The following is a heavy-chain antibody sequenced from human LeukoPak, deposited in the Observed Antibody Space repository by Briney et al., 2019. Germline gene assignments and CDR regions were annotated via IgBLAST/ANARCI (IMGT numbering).Heavy chain of an antibody. CDR2: ITSSSMYI. CDR3: ARGSYYDSSGYNDY. Sequence: GGSLRLSCAASGFTFSNYNMNWVRQTPGKGLEWVSSITSSSMYIYYADSVKGRFTISRDNAKNSLYLQMNSLRAEDTAVYYCARGSYYDSSGYNDYWGQGTLVTVSS. D-gene: IGHD3-22*01. V-gene: IGHV3-21*01. CDR1: GFTFSNYN. J-gene: IGHJ4*02.